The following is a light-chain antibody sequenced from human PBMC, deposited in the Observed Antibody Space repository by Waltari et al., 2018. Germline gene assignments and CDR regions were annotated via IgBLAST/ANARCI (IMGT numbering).Light chain of an antibody. Sequence: EIVLTQSPGTLSLSPGDRATLSCRASESVSSNYLAWYQQKLGQAPRLLVYGASSRATGIPDRFSASGSGTDFTLTISRLDPEDFAVYYCQQYGTSPWTFGQGTKVEIK. CDR3: QQYGTSPWT. CDR2: GAS. CDR1: ESVSSNY. J-gene: IGKJ1*01. V-gene: IGKV3-20*01.